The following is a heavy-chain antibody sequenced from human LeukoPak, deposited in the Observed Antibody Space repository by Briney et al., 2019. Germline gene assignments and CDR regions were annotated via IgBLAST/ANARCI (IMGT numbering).Heavy chain of an antibody. J-gene: IGHJ6*03. V-gene: IGHV3-23*01. CDR2: ITGSGGST. CDR1: GFTFSNYA. Sequence: PGGSLRLSCAASGFTFSNYAMSWVRLAPGKGLEWASTITGSGGSTYYADSVRGRLTISRDNSKNTLYLQMNSLRAEDAAVYYCASHLSIFGAIITYFYYMDVWGKGTTVTVSS. D-gene: IGHD3-3*01. CDR3: ASHLSIFGAIITYFYYMDV.